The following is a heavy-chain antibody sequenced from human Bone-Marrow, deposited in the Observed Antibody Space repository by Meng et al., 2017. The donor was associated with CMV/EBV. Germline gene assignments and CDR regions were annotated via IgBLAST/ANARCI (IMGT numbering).Heavy chain of an antibody. J-gene: IGHJ6*02. CDR1: GYTFTSYG. V-gene: IGHV1-18*01. Sequence: ASVKVSCKASGYTFTSYGISWVRQAPGQGLEWMGWISAYNGNTNYAQKLQGRVTMTTDTSTSTAYMELRSLRPDDTAVYYCARDSWFDFWSGYYRYYYGMDVWGQRTTVAVSS. D-gene: IGHD3-3*01. CDR3: ARDSWFDFWSGYYRYYYGMDV. CDR2: ISAYNGNT.